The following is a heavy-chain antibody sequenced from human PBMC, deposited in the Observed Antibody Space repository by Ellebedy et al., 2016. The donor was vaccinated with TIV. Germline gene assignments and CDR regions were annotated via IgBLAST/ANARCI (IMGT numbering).Heavy chain of an antibody. CDR1: GFIVSSNY. V-gene: IGHV3-66*01. CDR3: ASRPNGDYHFLDY. J-gene: IGHJ4*02. Sequence: PGGSLRLSCAASGFIVSSNYMRWVRQAPGKGLEWVSIIYSGGGTYYADSVKGRFTISRDNSKNTLYLQMNSLRVEDTAVYYCASRPNGDYHFLDYWGQGTLVTVSS. D-gene: IGHD4-17*01. CDR2: IYSGGGT.